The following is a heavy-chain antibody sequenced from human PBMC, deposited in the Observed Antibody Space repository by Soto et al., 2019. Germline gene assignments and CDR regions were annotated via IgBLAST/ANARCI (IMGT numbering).Heavy chain of an antibody. V-gene: IGHV3-53*04. J-gene: IGHJ4*02. Sequence: GGSLRLSCAASGFPVSSNYMSWVRQAPGKGLEWVSVIYSGGSTYYADSVKGRFTISRHNSKNTLYLQMNSLRAEDTAVYYCARAKTLGYCSGGSCYSGFDYWGQGTLVTVSS. CDR1: GFPVSSNY. CDR3: ARAKTLGYCSGGSCYSGFDY. CDR2: IYSGGST. D-gene: IGHD2-15*01.